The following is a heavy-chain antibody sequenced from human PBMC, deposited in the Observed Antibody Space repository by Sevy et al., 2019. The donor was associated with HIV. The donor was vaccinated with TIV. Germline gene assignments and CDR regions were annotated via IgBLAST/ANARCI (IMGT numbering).Heavy chain of an antibody. CDR2: ISNSGSSI. CDR3: VTFGSVWQRDAAFDF. Sequence: GGSLRLSCEASGLTFSDYYMSWIRQAPGKGLEWVSYISNSGSSIYVTDSVKGRFSIFRDNAKNLLSLQMNSLRAEDRAVYYCVTFGSVWQRDAAFDFWGQGTMVTVSS. D-gene: IGHD6-19*01. CDR1: GLTFSDYY. J-gene: IGHJ3*01. V-gene: IGHV3-11*04.